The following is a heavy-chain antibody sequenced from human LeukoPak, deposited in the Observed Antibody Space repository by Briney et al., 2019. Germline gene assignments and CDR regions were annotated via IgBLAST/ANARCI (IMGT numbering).Heavy chain of an antibody. Sequence: GGSLRLSCAASGFTFSSYAMSWVRQAPGKGLEWVSAISGSGGSTYYADSVKGRFTISRDNSKNTLYLQMNSLRAEDTAVYHCAKGIVVVPAAPDYWGQGTLVTVSS. CDR3: AKGIVVVPAAPDY. CDR2: ISGSGGST. D-gene: IGHD2-2*01. V-gene: IGHV3-23*01. J-gene: IGHJ4*02. CDR1: GFTFSSYA.